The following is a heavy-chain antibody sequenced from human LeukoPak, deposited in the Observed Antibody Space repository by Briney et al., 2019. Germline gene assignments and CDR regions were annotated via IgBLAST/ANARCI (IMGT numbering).Heavy chain of an antibody. CDR3: AKERNYGPADY. CDR1: GFIFNKHA. Sequence: GGSLRLSCAASGFIFNKHAMSWVRQAPGKGLEWVSGLSGSGGSTDYADSVKGRFTVSRDNSKNTLFLQMNSLRAEDTAIYYCAKERNYGPADYWGQGTLVTVSS. D-gene: IGHD3-10*01. CDR2: LSGSGGST. V-gene: IGHV3-23*01. J-gene: IGHJ4*02.